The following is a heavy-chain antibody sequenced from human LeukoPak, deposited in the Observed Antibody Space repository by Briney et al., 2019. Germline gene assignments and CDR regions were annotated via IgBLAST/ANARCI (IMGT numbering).Heavy chain of an antibody. CDR2: ISWNSGSI. J-gene: IGHJ4*02. Sequence: PGGSLRLSCAASGFTFDDYAMHWVRQAPGKGLEWVSGISWNSGSIGYADSVKGRFTISRDNAKNSLYLQMNSLRAEDTALYYCAKDKDGEGYFDYWGQGTLVTVSS. CDR3: AKDKDGEGYFDY. V-gene: IGHV3-9*01. D-gene: IGHD4-17*01. CDR1: GFTFDDYA.